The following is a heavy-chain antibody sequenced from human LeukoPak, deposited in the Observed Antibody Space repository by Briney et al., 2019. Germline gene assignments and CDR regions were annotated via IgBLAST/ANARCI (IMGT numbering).Heavy chain of an antibody. CDR1: GGSFSGYY. Sequence: PSETLSLTCAVYGGSFSGYYWSWIRQPPGKGLEWIGEINHSGSTNYNPSLKSRVTISVDTSKNQFSLKLSSVTAADTAVYYCARVLQWLVPYFDYWGQGTLVTVSS. V-gene: IGHV4-34*01. D-gene: IGHD6-19*01. J-gene: IGHJ4*02. CDR3: ARVLQWLVPYFDY. CDR2: INHSGST.